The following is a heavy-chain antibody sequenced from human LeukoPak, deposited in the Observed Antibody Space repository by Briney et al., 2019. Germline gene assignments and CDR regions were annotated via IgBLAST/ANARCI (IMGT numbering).Heavy chain of an antibody. CDR2: IRYDGSNK. CDR1: GVIFSGYG. Sequence: GGSLRLSCAVSGVIFSGYGMHWVRQAPGKGLEGVAFIRYDGSNKYYVDSVKGRFTISRDNSKSTLYLQMNSLRAEDTAVYYCAKVGSGWYGVDYWGQGTLVTVSS. CDR3: AKVGSGWYGVDY. V-gene: IGHV3-30*02. D-gene: IGHD6-19*01. J-gene: IGHJ4*02.